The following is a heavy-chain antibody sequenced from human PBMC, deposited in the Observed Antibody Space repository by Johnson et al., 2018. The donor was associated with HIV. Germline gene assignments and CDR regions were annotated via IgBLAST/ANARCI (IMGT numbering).Heavy chain of an antibody. J-gene: IGHJ3*02. D-gene: IGHD4-17*01. CDR1: GFTFSSYW. CDR2: IKQDGSEK. V-gene: IGHV3-7*01. CDR3: ARDLKPYGDYGSFDI. Sequence: MQLVESGGGLLQPGGSLRLSCAASGFTFSSYWMNWVRQAPGKGLEWVANIKQDGSEKYYVDSVKGRFTISRDNAKKSLYLQMNSLRAEDTAVYYCARDLKPYGDYGSFDIWGQGTMVTVSS.